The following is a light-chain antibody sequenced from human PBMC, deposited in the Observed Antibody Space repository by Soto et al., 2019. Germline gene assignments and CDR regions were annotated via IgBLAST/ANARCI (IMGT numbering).Light chain of an antibody. J-gene: IGKJ5*01. CDR1: PSVTNF. V-gene: IGKV3-11*01. CDR3: KQRNGCPPVT. Sequence: EIVLTQSPATLSLSPGERATLSCRASPSVTNFLAWYQQKPGQAPRLLIYGAFNRATGIPARFSGSGSGTDFTLTISSLVPEDSAGYYCKQRNGCPPVTFGQGTRLEIK. CDR2: GAF.